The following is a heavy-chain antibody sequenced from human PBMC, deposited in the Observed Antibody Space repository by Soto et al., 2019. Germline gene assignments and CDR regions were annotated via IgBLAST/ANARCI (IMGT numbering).Heavy chain of an antibody. CDR3: ARDHHGSTWFDY. V-gene: IGHV4-59*01. CDR2: IFYTGST. Sequence: WTWLRQPPGKGLEWIGNIFYTGSTNYNPSLKSRVTISVDTSKNEFCLKLSSVTAADTAVYYCARDHHGSTWFDYWGQGTLVTVSS. D-gene: IGHD6-6*01. J-gene: IGHJ4*02.